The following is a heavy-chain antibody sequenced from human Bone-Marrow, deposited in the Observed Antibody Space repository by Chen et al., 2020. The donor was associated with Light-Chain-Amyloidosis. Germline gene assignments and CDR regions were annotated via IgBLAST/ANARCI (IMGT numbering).Heavy chain of an antibody. J-gene: IGHJ4*02. CDR1: GYTFPNYW. CDR2: IYPDDSDA. D-gene: IGHD5-12*01. V-gene: IGHV5-51*01. CDR3: ARRRDGYNFDY. Sequence: EVQLEQSGPEVKKPGESLKISGKGSGYTFPNYWIGWVRQMPGKGLEWMGVIYPDDSDASYSPSFEGQVTISADKSITTAYLQWRSLKASDTAMYYCARRRDGYNFDYWGQGTLVTVSS.